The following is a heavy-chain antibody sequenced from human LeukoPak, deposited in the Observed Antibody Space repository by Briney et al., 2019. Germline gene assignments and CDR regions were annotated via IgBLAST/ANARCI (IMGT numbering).Heavy chain of an antibody. Sequence: SQTQSLTCTVSGGSISSGYYWGWIRQPPGKGLEWIGSIYHSGSTYYNPSLKSRVTIAADTSKNQFSLKLSSVTAADTAVYYCARHIRDGYSDYWGQGTLVTVSS. CDR2: IYHSGST. D-gene: IGHD5-24*01. CDR1: GGSISSGYY. V-gene: IGHV4-38-2*02. J-gene: IGHJ4*02. CDR3: ARHIRDGYSDY.